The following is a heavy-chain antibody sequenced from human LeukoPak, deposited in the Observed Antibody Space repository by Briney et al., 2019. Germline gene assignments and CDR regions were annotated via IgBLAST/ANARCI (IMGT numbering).Heavy chain of an antibody. CDR2: INPNSGGT. D-gene: IGHD1-26*01. V-gene: IGHV1-2*02. J-gene: IGHJ3*02. CDR1: GYTFTGYY. Sequence: ASVKVSCKASGYTFTGYYMHWVRQAPGQGLEWMGWINPNSGGTNYAQKFQGRVTITRNTSISTAYMELSSLRSEDTAVYYCARVRYYDNEDAFDIWGQGTMVTVSS. CDR3: ARVRYYDNEDAFDI.